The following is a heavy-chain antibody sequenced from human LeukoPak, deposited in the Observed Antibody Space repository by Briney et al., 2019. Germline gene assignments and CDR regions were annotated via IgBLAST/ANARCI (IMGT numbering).Heavy chain of an antibody. D-gene: IGHD2-21*01. CDR3: ARGRLRVIDAFDI. Sequence: RSGGSLRPSCAASGFTFSNNALSWVRQAPGKGLEWVSFISGSGGSTYYADSVKGRFTISRDNSKNTLYLQMDSLRAGDTAVYYCARGRLRVIDAFDIWGQGTMVTVSS. CDR2: ISGSGGST. CDR1: GFTFSNNA. V-gene: IGHV3-23*01. J-gene: IGHJ3*02.